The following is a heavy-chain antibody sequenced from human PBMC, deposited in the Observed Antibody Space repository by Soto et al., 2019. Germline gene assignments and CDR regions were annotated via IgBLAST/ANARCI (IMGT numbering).Heavy chain of an antibody. CDR3: ARDGDGGYDSSGYYRPYYFDY. CDR1: GGSISSGGYY. D-gene: IGHD3-22*01. Sequence: SETLSLTCTVSGGSISSGGYYWSWIRQHPGKGLEWIGYIYYSGSTYYNPSLKSRVTISVDTSKNQFSLKLSSVTAADTAVYYCARDGDGGYDSSGYYRPYYFDYWGQGTLVTVSS. J-gene: IGHJ4*02. CDR2: IYYSGST. V-gene: IGHV4-31*03.